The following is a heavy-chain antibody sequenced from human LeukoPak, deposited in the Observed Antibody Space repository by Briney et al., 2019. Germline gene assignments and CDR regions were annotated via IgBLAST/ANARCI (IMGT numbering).Heavy chain of an antibody. D-gene: IGHD3-22*01. Sequence: SETLSLTCTVSGGSIISSDYYWAWIRQPPGKGLEWIGSIHYDGSAYYGPTLRSRVTISVDTSKNQFSLKVSAVTAADTAVYYCARDSRYDSSGHAPWGQGTLGTVSS. J-gene: IGHJ5*02. CDR3: ARDSRYDSSGHAP. CDR2: IHYDGSA. CDR1: GGSIISSDYY. V-gene: IGHV4-39*07.